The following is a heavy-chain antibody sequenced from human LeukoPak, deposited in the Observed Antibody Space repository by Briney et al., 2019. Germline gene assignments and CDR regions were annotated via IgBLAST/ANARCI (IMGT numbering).Heavy chain of an antibody. J-gene: IGHJ4*02. D-gene: IGHD5-18*01. CDR2: ITSNIYT. CDR3: ARERDTSMVALDS. Sequence: GGSLRLPCAASGFTLSSYSLNWVRQAPGKGLEWVSCITSNIYTYYADSVRGRFTISRDNSQNSVYLVMNSLRAEDTAVYYCARERDTSMVALDSWGQGTLVTVSS. CDR1: GFTLSSYS. V-gene: IGHV3-21*06.